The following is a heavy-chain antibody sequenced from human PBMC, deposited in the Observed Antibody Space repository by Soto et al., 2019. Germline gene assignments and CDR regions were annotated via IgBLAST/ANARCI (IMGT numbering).Heavy chain of an antibody. Sequence: QLPLQEAGPGLVKPSETLSLSCTVSGASISSNGYYWGWIRQPPGTGLEWIGSIFYSGTTHYNPSLRSRLSISVDTSKNVFSLKLSSLTAADTAIYYCATGAGWLLLDSRVWGQGTLVTVSP. CDR3: ATGAGWLLLDSRV. D-gene: IGHD5-12*01. CDR2: IFYSGTT. CDR1: GASISSNGYY. J-gene: IGHJ4*02. V-gene: IGHV4-39*02.